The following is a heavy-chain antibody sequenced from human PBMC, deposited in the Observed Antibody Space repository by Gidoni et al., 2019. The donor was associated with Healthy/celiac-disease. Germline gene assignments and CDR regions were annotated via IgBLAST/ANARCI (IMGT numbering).Heavy chain of an antibody. V-gene: IGHV4-34*01. CDR2: INPSGST. CDR1: GGSFSGYY. D-gene: IGHD6-19*01. Sequence: QVQLQQWGAGLLKPSDTLSLTCAVYGGSFSGYYWSWIRQPPGKGLQWIGEINPSGSTNHKPSLKSRVTISVDTSKNQFSLKLSSVTAADTAVYYCARGKVEYSSGWYAHLARIYYYGMDVWGQGTTVTVSS. CDR3: ARGKVEYSSGWYAHLARIYYYGMDV. J-gene: IGHJ6*02.